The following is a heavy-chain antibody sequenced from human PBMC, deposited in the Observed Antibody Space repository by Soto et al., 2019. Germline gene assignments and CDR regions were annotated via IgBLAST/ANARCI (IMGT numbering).Heavy chain of an antibody. CDR1: GGSISPFY. CDR2: LYYSGNT. CDR3: ARVGGVAARTFDY. D-gene: IGHD2-15*01. J-gene: IGHJ4*02. V-gene: IGHV4-59*01. Sequence: QVQLQESGPGVVKPSETLSLTCTVSGGSISPFYWSWVRQPAGKGLEWIGYLYYSGNTNYNPSLKSRVTISVDASKNQVSLRLTSVTAADTAVYYCARVGGVAARTFDYWGQGTGVTVSS.